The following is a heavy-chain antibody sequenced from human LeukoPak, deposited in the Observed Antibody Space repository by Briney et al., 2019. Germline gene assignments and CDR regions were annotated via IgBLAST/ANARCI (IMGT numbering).Heavy chain of an antibody. CDR1: GFTFSSYW. CDR3: ARGSAQYSSSPGVYYYYYYMDV. J-gene: IGHJ6*03. V-gene: IGHV3-74*01. CDR2: INTDGSST. Sequence: PGGSLRLSCAASGFTFSSYWMHWVRQAPGKGLVWVPRINTDGSSTSYADSVKGRFTISRDNAKNTLYLQMNSLRAEDTAVYYCARGSAQYSSSPGVYYYYYYMDVWGKGTTVTVSS. D-gene: IGHD6-6*01.